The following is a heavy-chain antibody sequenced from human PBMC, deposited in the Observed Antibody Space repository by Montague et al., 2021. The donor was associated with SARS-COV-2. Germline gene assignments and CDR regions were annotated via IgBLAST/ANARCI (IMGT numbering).Heavy chain of an antibody. V-gene: IGHV4-31*03. CDR1: GGSISSGGYY. CDR3: ARAHITMIVVVDAFDI. CDR2: IYYSGST. Sequence: TLSLTCTVSGGSISSGGYYWSWIRQHPGKGLEWIGYIYYSGSTXYKPSLKSRVTISVDASKNQFSLKLSPVTAADTAVYYCARAHITMIVVVDAFDIWGQGTMVTVSS. J-gene: IGHJ3*02. D-gene: IGHD3-22*01.